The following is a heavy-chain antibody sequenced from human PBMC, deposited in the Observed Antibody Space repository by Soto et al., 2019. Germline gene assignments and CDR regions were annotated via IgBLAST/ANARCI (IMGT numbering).Heavy chain of an antibody. D-gene: IGHD2-2*01. Sequence: QVQLQQWGAGLLKPSETLSLTCAVYGGSFSGYYWSWIRQPPGKGLEWIGEINHSGSTNYNPSLKSRVTISVDTSKNQFSLKLSSVTAADTAVYYCARAVVVPAASLFGYGDYGGRRYFQHWGQGTLVTVSS. CDR2: INHSGST. V-gene: IGHV4-34*01. J-gene: IGHJ1*01. CDR3: ARAVVVPAASLFGYGDYGGRRYFQH. CDR1: GGSFSGYY.